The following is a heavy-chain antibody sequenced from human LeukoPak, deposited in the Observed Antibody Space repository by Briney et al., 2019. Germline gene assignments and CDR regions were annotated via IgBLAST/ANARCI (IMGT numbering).Heavy chain of an antibody. CDR2: IYYSGST. D-gene: IGHD4-17*01. J-gene: IGHJ4*02. Sequence: SETLSLTCTVSGGSISSYYWSWIRQPPGKGLEWIGYIYYSGSTNYNPSLKSRVTISVDTSKNQFSLKLSSVTAADTAVYYCARGTVTTPPFYYWGQGTLVTVSS. V-gene: IGHV4-59*01. CDR3: ARGTVTTPPFYY. CDR1: GGSISSYY.